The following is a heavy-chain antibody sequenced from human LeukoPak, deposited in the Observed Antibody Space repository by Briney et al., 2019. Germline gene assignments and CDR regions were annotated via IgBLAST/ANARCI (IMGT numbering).Heavy chain of an antibody. D-gene: IGHD2-2*01. CDR1: GFTFSSYW. V-gene: IGHV3-7*03. CDR2: IKQDGSEK. J-gene: IGHJ6*04. CDR3: AREGEGYCSSTSCPGGMDV. Sequence: GGSLRLSCAASGFTFSSYWMSWVRQAPGKGLAWVANIKQDGSEKYYVDSVKGRFTISRDNAKNSLYLQMNSLRAEDTAVYYCAREGEGYCSSTSCPGGMDVWGKGTTVTVSS.